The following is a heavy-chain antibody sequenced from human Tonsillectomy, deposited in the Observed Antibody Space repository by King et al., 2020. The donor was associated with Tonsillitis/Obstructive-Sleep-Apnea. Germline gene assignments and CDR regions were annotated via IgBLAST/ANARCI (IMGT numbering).Heavy chain of an antibody. CDR3: TTYQIVGAGAYFDY. J-gene: IGHJ4*02. CDR2: IKSKTHGGTT. D-gene: IGHD6-19*01. V-gene: IGHV3-15*01. Sequence: VQLVESGGGLVKPGGSLRLSWAASGFIFSHAWMTWVRQAPGKGLKWVGRIKSKTHGGTTDYAAPVKGRFTISRDDSKNTLYLQMNSLKTEDTAVYYCTTYQIVGAGAYFDYWGRGTLVTVSS. CDR1: GFIFSHAW.